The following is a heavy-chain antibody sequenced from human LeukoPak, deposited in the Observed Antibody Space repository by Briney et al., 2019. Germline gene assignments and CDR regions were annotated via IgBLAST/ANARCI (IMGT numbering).Heavy chain of an antibody. CDR2: IYHSGST. D-gene: IGHD2-15*01. V-gene: IGHV4-38-2*01. CDR1: GYSIISGYY. J-gene: IGHJ4*02. Sequence: PSETLSLTCAVSGYSIISGYYWGWIRQSPGKGLEWIGSIYHSGSTYYIPSLKSRVTISIDTSRNQFSLKLSSVTVADTAMYYCARGRRSAEGNCSGGSCYSPFDYWGQGTLVTVSS. CDR3: ARGRRSAEGNCSGGSCYSPFDY.